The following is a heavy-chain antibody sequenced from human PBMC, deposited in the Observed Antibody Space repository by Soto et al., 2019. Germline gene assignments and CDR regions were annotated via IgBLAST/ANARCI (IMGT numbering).Heavy chain of an antibody. CDR3: ANFYYYDSSVYQLDYWNYYYYGMDV. CDR2: ISGSGGST. V-gene: IGHV3-23*01. J-gene: IGHJ6*02. Sequence: GGSLRLSCAASGFTFSSYAMSWVRQAPGKGLEWVSAISGSGGSTYYADSVKGRFTISRDNSKNTLYLQMNSLRAEDTAVYYCANFYYYDSSVYQLDYWNYYYYGMDVWGQGTTVTVSS. D-gene: IGHD3-22*01. CDR1: GFTFSSYA.